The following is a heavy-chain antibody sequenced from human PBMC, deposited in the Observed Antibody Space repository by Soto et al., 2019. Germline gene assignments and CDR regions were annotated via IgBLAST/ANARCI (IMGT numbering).Heavy chain of an antibody. D-gene: IGHD2-15*01. CDR1: GGSISSGDYY. CDR2: IYYSGST. J-gene: IGHJ4*02. CDR3: ARLGYCSGGSCYSGDY. Sequence: QVQLQESGPGLVKPSQTLSLTCTVSGGSISSGDYYWSWIRQPPGKGLEWIGYIYYSGSTYYNPSLKNRFTLPADTSKNQSAPKLSAVTAADPAVYYCARLGYCSGGSCYSGDYWGQGTLVTVSS. V-gene: IGHV4-30-4*01.